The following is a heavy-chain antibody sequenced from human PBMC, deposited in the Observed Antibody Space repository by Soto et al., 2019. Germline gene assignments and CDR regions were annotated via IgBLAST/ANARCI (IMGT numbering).Heavy chain of an antibody. D-gene: IGHD3-9*01. Sequence: QVQLVQSGPEVTMPGASVKVSCKTFGYTLAAYGLAWLLKAPGQSPGCLGWAGTATANTNYVEKYQGRVTMTSDRSTTTTYTELRSLRSDGTAVYYCARELNTDPTAYYSFAYWGQGTLVTVSS. J-gene: IGHJ4*02. CDR1: GYTLAAYG. CDR3: ARELNTDPTAYYSFAY. V-gene: IGHV1-18*01. CDR2: AGTATANT.